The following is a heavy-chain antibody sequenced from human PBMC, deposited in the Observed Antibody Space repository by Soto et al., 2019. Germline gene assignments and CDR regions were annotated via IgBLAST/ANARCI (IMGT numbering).Heavy chain of an antibody. D-gene: IGHD2-2*01. J-gene: IGHJ3*02. CDR1: GYTFTGYY. CDR2: INPNSGGT. Sequence: ASVKVSCKASGYTFTGYYMHWVRQAPGQGLEWMGWINPNSGGTNYAQKFQGRVTMTRDTSISTAYMELSRLRSDDTAVYYCARAHGDCSSTSCPGGAFDIWGQGTMVTVSS. V-gene: IGHV1-2*02. CDR3: ARAHGDCSSTSCPGGAFDI.